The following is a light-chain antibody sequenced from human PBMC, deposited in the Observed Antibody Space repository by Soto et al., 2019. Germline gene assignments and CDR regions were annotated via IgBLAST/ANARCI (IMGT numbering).Light chain of an antibody. J-gene: IGLJ3*02. CDR1: SSNIGSNS. V-gene: IGLV1-44*01. Sequence: QPVLTQPPSASGTPGQRVTISCSGSSSNIGSNSVNWYRQLPGTAPKLLIYRNNQRPSGVPDRFSGSKSGTSASLAISGLQSEDEADYYCAEWDDSLDGGVFGGGTKVTVL. CDR2: RNN. CDR3: AEWDDSLDGGV.